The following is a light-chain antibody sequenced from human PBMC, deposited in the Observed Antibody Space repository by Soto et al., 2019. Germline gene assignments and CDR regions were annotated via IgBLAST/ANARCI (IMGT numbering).Light chain of an antibody. CDR2: DVS. CDR3: QQYYSYSWT. Sequence: DIQMTQSPSTLSASVGDRVTITCRASQTVSSWLAWYQQKPGKAPKLLIYDVSSLESGVPSRFSGSGSGTEFTLTISSLQPDDFATYYCQQYYSYSWTFGQGTKV. CDR1: QTVSSW. J-gene: IGKJ1*01. V-gene: IGKV1-5*01.